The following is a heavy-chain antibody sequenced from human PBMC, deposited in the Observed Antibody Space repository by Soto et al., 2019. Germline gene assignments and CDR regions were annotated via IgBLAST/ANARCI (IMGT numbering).Heavy chain of an antibody. CDR1: GFTFSYYW. CDR2: IHNDGSRT. CDR3: ARGDRGAFDL. D-gene: IGHD1-26*01. V-gene: IGHV3-74*03. Sequence: EVQLVESGGGLAQPGESLRLSCAASGFTFSYYWMHWVRQTPGKGLLWVSHIHNDGSRTTYADSVKGRFTISRDNARNTVYLQMNSLRDDDTAVYYCARGDRGAFDLWGQGTAVTVSS. J-gene: IGHJ3*01.